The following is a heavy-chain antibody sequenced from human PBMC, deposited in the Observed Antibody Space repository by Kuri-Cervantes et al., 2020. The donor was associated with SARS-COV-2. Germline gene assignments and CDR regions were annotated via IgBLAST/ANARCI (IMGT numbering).Heavy chain of an antibody. CDR2: INWSDTST. CDR1: GFTFDDYG. Sequence: GESLKISCAASGFTFDDYGMSWVRQAPGKGLEWVSGINWSDTSTGYADSVKGRFTISRDNAKNSVYLQMNSLRAEDTALYHCARGAHHYDSSSYPEWFDPWGQGTLVTVSS. CDR3: ARGAHHYDSSSYPEWFDP. J-gene: IGHJ5*02. V-gene: IGHV3-20*01. D-gene: IGHD3-22*01.